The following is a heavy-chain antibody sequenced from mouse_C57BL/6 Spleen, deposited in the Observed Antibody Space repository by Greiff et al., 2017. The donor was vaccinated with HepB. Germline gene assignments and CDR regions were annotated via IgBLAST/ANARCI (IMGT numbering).Heavy chain of an antibody. CDR3: TRDSPIYYGNYYYAMDY. D-gene: IGHD2-1*01. J-gene: IGHJ4*01. Sequence: EVKVLESGEGLVKPGGSLKLSCAASGFTFSSYAMSWVRQTPEKRLEWVAYISSGGDYTYYADTVKGRFTISRDNARNTLYLQMSSLKSEDTAMYYCTRDSPIYYGNYYYAMDYWGQGTSVTVSS. CDR1: GFTFSSYA. V-gene: IGHV5-9-1*02. CDR2: ISSGGDYT.